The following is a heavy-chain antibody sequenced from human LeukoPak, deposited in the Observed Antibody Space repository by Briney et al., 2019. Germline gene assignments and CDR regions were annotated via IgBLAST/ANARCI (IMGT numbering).Heavy chain of an antibody. J-gene: IGHJ4*02. CDR2: IYTSGST. D-gene: IGHD6-6*01. Sequence: SQTLSLTCTVSGGSISSGRHYWGWIRQPAGKGLEWIGRIYTSGSTNYNPSRKSGVTISVDTSKNRFSVKLSSVTAADTAVYYCARAPSFIAARPGYFDYWGQGTLVTVSS. CDR1: GGSISSGRHY. V-gene: IGHV4-61*02. CDR3: ARAPSFIAARPGYFDY.